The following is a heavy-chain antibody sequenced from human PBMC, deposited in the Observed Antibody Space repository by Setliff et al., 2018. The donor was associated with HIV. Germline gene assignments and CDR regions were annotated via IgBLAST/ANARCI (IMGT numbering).Heavy chain of an antibody. CDR1: GVSINRTDHY. Sequence: SETLSLTCSVSGVSINRTDHYWGWIRQSPGKRLEWIGSVSQSGSTYYNPSLKSRITISVDRSKHLFSLKLLSVTAADQGVYYCARVPVAGANWFDPWGRGTLVTVS. CDR3: ARVPVAGANWFDP. D-gene: IGHD2-21*01. V-gene: IGHV4-39*01. J-gene: IGHJ5*02. CDR2: VSQSGST.